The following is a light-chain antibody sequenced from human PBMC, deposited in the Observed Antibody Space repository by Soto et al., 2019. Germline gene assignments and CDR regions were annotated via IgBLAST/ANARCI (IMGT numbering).Light chain of an antibody. CDR3: SSYTTSKTRV. V-gene: IGLV2-14*01. CDR1: SSDVDAYNY. CDR2: EVT. J-gene: IGLJ1*01. Sequence: SALTQPASVSGSPGRSIAISCTGTSSDVDAYNYVSWYQQYPGKAPRLIIYEVTYRAAGIPSRFSGSKSANTASLTISGLQAEDEADYYCSSYTTSKTRVFGTGTKVTVL.